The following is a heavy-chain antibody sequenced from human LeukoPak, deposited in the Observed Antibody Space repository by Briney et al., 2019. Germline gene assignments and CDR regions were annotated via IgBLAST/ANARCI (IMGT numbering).Heavy chain of an antibody. CDR1: GFTFSSYG. CDR3: AKGNCGGGCFDAFDI. D-gene: IGHD2-21*02. V-gene: IGHV3-30*18. Sequence: PGGSLRLSCAASGFTFSSYGMHWVRQAPGKGLEWVAVISYDGSNKYCADSVKGRFTISRDNSKTTLYLQMNSLRAEDTAVYYCAKGNCGGGCFDAFDIWGQGTMVTVSS. CDR2: ISYDGSNK. J-gene: IGHJ3*02.